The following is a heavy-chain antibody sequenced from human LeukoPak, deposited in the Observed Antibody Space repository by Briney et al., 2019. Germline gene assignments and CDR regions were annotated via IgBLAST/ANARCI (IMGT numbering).Heavy chain of an antibody. V-gene: IGHV1-46*01. CDR2: INPSGGST. D-gene: IGHD5-12*01. J-gene: IGHJ4*02. Sequence: GASVKVSCKASGYTFTSYYMHWVRQAPGQGLGWMGIINPSGGSTSYAQKFQDRVTMTRDTSTSTVYMELSSLRSEDTAVYYCARPRHPYSGYDWSLDYWGQGTLVTVSS. CDR1: GYTFTSYY. CDR3: ARPRHPYSGYDWSLDY.